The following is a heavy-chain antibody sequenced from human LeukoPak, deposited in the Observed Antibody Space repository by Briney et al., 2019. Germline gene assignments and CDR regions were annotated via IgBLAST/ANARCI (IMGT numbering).Heavy chain of an antibody. Sequence: SETLSLTCTVSGGSISSGGYYWSWIRQPPGKGLEWIGYIYHSGSTYYNPSLKSRVTISVDRSKNQFSLKLSSVTAADTAVYYCASAGATSLLVFEYWGQGTLVTVSS. CDR2: IYHSGST. CDR1: GGSISSGGYY. V-gene: IGHV4-30-2*01. CDR3: ASAGATSLLVFEY. J-gene: IGHJ4*02. D-gene: IGHD1-26*01.